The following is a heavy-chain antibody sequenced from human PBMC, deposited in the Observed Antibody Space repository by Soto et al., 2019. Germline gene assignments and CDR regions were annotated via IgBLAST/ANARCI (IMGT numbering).Heavy chain of an antibody. Sequence: PSETLSLTCAVYGGSFSGYYWSWIRQPPGKGLEWIGEINHSGSTNYNPSLKSRVTISVDTSKNQFSLKLSSVTAADTAVYYCARARRYNWNYVPIFDYWGQGTLVTLSS. V-gene: IGHV4-34*01. D-gene: IGHD1-7*01. CDR3: ARARRYNWNYVPIFDY. J-gene: IGHJ4*02. CDR2: INHSGST. CDR1: GGSFSGYY.